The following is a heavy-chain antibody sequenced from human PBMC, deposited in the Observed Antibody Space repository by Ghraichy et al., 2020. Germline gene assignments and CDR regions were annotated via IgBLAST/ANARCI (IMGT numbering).Heavy chain of an antibody. J-gene: IGHJ5*02. CDR3: ARDVAANNKSVGPGA. CDR2: ISYDASEK. V-gene: IGHV3-30*03. D-gene: IGHD1-26*01. CDR1: KFTFSTYA. Sequence: LSLTCVASKFTFSTYAMHWVRQAPGEGLEWVADISYDASEKNYADSVKGRFTISRDNSKDTLHLQMNSLRPEDTAVYYCARDVAANNKSVGPGAWGQGTLVTVSS.